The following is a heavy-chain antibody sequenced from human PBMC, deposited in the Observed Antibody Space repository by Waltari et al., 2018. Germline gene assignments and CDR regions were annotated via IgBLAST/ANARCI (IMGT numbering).Heavy chain of an antibody. V-gene: IGHV3-30-3*01. CDR2: ISYDGSNK. Sequence: QVQLVESGGGVVQPGRSLRLSCAASGFTFSSYATHWVRQAPGKGLEWVAVISYDGSNKYYADSVKGRFTISRDNSKNTLYLQMNSLRAEDTAVYYCARGGQILDYWGQGTLVTVSS. D-gene: IGHD3-16*01. CDR1: GFTFSSYA. CDR3: ARGGQILDY. J-gene: IGHJ4*02.